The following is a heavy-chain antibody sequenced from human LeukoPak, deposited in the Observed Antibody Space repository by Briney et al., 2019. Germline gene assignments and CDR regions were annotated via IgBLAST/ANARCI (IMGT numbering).Heavy chain of an antibody. CDR1: GGSFSGYY. CDR2: IYYSGST. J-gene: IGHJ4*02. D-gene: IGHD2-2*02. CDR3: ARDSRRCSSTSCYTLTDY. V-gene: IGHV4-59*01. Sequence: SETLSLTCAVYGGSFSGYYWSWIRQPPGKGLEWIGYIYYSGSTNYNPSLKSRVTISVDTSKNQFSLKLSSVTAADTAVYYCARDSRRCSSTSCYTLTDYWGQGTLVTVSS.